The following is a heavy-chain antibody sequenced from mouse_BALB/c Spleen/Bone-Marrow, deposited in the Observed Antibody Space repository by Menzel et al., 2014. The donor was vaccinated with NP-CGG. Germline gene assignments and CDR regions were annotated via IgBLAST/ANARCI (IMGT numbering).Heavy chain of an antibody. Sequence: VQLQQSGPELVKPGASVKISCKAPGYAFSSSWMNWVKQRPGQGLEWIGRIYPGDGDTNYNGKFKGKATLTADKSSSTAYMQLSSLTSVDSAVYFCARDYYGSNYDYWGQGATLTVSS. CDR1: GYAFSSSW. D-gene: IGHD1-1*01. J-gene: IGHJ2*01. CDR2: IYPGDGDT. CDR3: ARDYYGSNYDY. V-gene: IGHV1-82*01.